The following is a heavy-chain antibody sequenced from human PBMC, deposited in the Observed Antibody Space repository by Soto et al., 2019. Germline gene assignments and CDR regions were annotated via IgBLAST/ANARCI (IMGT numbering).Heavy chain of an antibody. CDR3: AKDSLVGSYYYYYGMDV. Sequence: GGSLRLSCAASGFTFSSYAMSWVRQAPGKGLEWVSAISGSGGSTYYADSVKGRFTISRDNSKNTLYLQMSSLRAEDTAVYYCAKDSLVGSYYYYYGMDVGGQGTTVTVSS. CDR2: ISGSGGST. CDR1: GFTFSSYA. V-gene: IGHV3-23*01. J-gene: IGHJ6*02. D-gene: IGHD1-26*01.